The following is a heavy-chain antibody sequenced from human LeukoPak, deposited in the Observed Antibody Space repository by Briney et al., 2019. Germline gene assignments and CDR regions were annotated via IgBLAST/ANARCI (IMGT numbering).Heavy chain of an antibody. CDR2: IYYSGST. V-gene: IGHV4-31*03. J-gene: IGHJ2*01. CDR3: AREEVLGRAGHWYFDL. D-gene: IGHD3-10*01. Sequence: SETLSLTCTVSGGSISSGGYYWSWIRQHPGKGLEWIGYIYYSGSTYYNPSLKSRVTISVDTSKNQFSLKLSSVTAADMAVYYCAREEVLGRAGHWYFDLWGRGTLVTVSS. CDR1: GGSISSGGYY.